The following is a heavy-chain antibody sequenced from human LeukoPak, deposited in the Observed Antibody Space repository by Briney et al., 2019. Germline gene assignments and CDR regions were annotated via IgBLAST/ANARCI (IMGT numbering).Heavy chain of an antibody. D-gene: IGHD3-22*01. V-gene: IGHV1-46*01. CDR1: GYTFTSYY. J-gene: IGHJ3*02. Sequence: ASVKVSCKASGYTFTSYYIHWVRQAPGQGLEWMGIINPSGGSTSYAQKFQGRVTMTRDTFTNTVYMELSSLRSEDTAVYYCVRVVGYYDSSGYHDAFEIWGQGTMVTVSS. CDR2: INPSGGST. CDR3: VRVVGYYDSSGYHDAFEI.